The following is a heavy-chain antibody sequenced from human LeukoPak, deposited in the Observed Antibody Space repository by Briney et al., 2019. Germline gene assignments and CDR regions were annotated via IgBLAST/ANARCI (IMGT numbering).Heavy chain of an antibody. CDR3: ARTLEDYYGSGSYYHAFDI. Sequence: GGSLRLSCAASGFTVSSNYMSWVRQAPGKGLEWVSVIYSGGSTYYADSVKGRFTISRDNSKNTLYLQMNSLRAEDTAVYYCARTLEDYYGSGSYYHAFDIWGQGTMVTVSS. CDR2: IYSGGST. V-gene: IGHV3-53*01. CDR1: GFTVSSNY. D-gene: IGHD3-10*01. J-gene: IGHJ3*02.